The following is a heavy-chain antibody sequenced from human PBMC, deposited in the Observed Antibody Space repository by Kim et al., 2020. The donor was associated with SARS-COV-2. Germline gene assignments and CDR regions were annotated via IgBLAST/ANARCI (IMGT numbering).Heavy chain of an antibody. V-gene: IGHV1-46*01. Sequence: TSYAQKFQGRVTMTRDTSTSTVYMELSSLRSEDTAVYYCARGKRLPNFDYWGQGTLVTVSS. D-gene: IGHD6-25*01. CDR2: T. CDR3: ARGKRLPNFDY. J-gene: IGHJ4*02.